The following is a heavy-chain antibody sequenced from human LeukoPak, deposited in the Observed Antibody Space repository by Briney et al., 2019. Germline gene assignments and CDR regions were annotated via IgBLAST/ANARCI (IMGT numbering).Heavy chain of an antibody. Sequence: ASVKVSCKASGYTFTSFDINWVRQATGQGLEWMGWMNPNSGNTGYAQKFQGRITMTRDTSISTAYMELSSLRSEDTAVYYCARNQVDTAMALIDYWGQGTLVTVSS. CDR3: ARNQVDTAMALIDY. J-gene: IGHJ4*02. CDR2: MNPNSGNT. CDR1: GYTFTSFD. D-gene: IGHD5-18*01. V-gene: IGHV1-8*01.